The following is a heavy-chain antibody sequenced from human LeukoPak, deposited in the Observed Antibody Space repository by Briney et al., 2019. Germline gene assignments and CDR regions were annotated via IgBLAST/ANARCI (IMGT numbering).Heavy chain of an antibody. Sequence: GGSLRLSCAASGLIFSNYWMHWVRQGPGKGLEWVSRIDSDGRVTTNADSVKGRFTISRDNAKNTLYLQMSSLRVEDTAVYYCARGLGSGASLWGQGTLITVSS. CDR2: IDSDGRVT. J-gene: IGHJ4*02. V-gene: IGHV3-74*03. CDR1: GLIFSNYW. D-gene: IGHD2-15*01. CDR3: ARGLGSGASL.